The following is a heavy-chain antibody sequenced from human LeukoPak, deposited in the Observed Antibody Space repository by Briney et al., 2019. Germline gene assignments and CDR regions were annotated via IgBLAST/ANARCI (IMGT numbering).Heavy chain of an antibody. V-gene: IGHV3-48*01. CDR2: ISSSSGTI. J-gene: IGHJ4*02. Sequence: PGGSLRLSCAASGFIFSNYNMNWVRQTPGKGLEWLSYISSSSGTIYYADSVKGRFTIPGDNAKNSLYLQMNSLRAEDTAVYYCARALGYSYGYAVDYWGQGTLVTVSS. CDR3: ARALGYSYGYAVDY. D-gene: IGHD5-18*01. CDR1: GFIFSNYN.